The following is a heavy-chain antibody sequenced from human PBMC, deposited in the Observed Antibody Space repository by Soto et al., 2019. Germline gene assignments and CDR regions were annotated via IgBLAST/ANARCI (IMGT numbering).Heavy chain of an antibody. CDR3: ASSHPSGSYYPDKVDY. CDR1: GGSISSSSYY. D-gene: IGHD3-10*01. V-gene: IGHV4-39*01. Sequence: QLQLQESGPGLVKPSETLSLTCTVSGGSISSSSYYWGWIRQPPGKGLEWIGSIYYSGSTYYNPSLKSRVTISVDTSKNQFSLKLSPVTAADTAVYYCASSHPSGSYYPDKVDYWGQGTLVTVSS. J-gene: IGHJ4*02. CDR2: IYYSGST.